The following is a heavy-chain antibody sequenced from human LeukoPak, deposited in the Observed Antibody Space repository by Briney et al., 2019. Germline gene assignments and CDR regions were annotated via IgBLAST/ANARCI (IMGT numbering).Heavy chain of an antibody. CDR2: INHSGST. D-gene: IGHD3-22*01. J-gene: IGHJ4*02. V-gene: IGHV4-34*01. Sequence: SETLSLTCAVYGGSFSGYYWSWICQPPGKGLEWIGEINHSGSTNYNPSLKSRVTISVDTSKNHFSLKLSSVTAADTAVYYCARGKNSSGYYPPGDYWGQGTLVTVSS. CDR3: ARGKNSSGYYPPGDY. CDR1: GGSFSGYY.